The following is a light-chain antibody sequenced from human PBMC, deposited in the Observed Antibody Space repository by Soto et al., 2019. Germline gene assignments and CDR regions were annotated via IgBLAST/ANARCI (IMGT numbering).Light chain of an antibody. V-gene: IGLV1-44*01. CDR1: SSNIGSNP. J-gene: IGLJ1*01. Sequence: QSVLTQPPSASGTPGQKVTISWSGSSSNIGSNPVNWYQQVPGTAPKLLISSNNPRPSGVPARFSGSKSGTSASLAISGLQSDDEADYYCAAWDGSLNGYVFGTGTKLTVL. CDR2: SNN. CDR3: AAWDGSLNGYV.